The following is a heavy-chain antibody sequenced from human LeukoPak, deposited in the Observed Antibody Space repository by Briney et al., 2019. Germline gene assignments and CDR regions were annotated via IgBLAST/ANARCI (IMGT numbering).Heavy chain of an antibody. D-gene: IGHD3-10*01. J-gene: IGHJ6*03. CDR2: IIHIFGTA. CDR1: GGTFSSYA. Sequence: SVKVSCKASGGTFSSYAISWVRQAPGQGLEWMGGIIHIFGTANYAQKFQGRVTITTDESTSTAYMELSSLRSEDTAVYYCARGPYGSGSQYYYYYYYMDVWGKGTTVTVSS. CDR3: ARGPYGSGSQYYYYYYYMDV. V-gene: IGHV1-69*05.